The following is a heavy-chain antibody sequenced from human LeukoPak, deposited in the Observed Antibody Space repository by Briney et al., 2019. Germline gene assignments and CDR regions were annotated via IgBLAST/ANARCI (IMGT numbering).Heavy chain of an antibody. CDR2: ISSSSSII. CDR3: ARDLVAAAGTTFDY. J-gene: IGHJ4*02. V-gene: IGHV3-48*01. Sequence: GGSLRLSCAASGFTFSSYSMNWVRQAPGKGLEWVSYISSSSSIIYYADSVRGRFTISRDNAKNSLYLQMNSLRAEDTAAYYCARDLVAAAGTTFDYWGQGTLVTVSS. CDR1: GFTFSSYS. D-gene: IGHD6-13*01.